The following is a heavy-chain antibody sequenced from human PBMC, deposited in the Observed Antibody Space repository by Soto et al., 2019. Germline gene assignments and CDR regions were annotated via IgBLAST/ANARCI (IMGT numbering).Heavy chain of an antibody. Sequence: GGSLRLSCAASGFTFSSYWMSWVRQAPGKGLEWVANIKEDGGEKDYVDSVKGRFTISRDNAKNSLYLQMNSLRAEDTAVYYCARVLETCYYYMEGWGKETRVTIAS. V-gene: IGHV3-7*01. J-gene: IGHJ6*03. CDR1: GFTFSSYW. CDR3: ARVLETCYYYMEG. CDR2: IKEDGGEK.